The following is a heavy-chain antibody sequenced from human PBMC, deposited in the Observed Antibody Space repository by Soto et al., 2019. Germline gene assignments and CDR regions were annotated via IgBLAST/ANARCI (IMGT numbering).Heavy chain of an antibody. V-gene: IGHV3-23*01. CDR3: SKTLNYDFWSGHLDYYYGIDF. D-gene: IGHD3-3*01. Sequence: GGSLRLSCAASGFTFSSYAMSWVRQAPGKGLEWVSAISGSGTSTYYADSVKGRFTISRDNSKNTLYLQMNSLRAEDTNVYYCSKTLNYDFWSGHLDYYYGIDFWCQGTPVTVSS. J-gene: IGHJ6*02. CDR1: GFTFSSYA. CDR2: ISGSGTST.